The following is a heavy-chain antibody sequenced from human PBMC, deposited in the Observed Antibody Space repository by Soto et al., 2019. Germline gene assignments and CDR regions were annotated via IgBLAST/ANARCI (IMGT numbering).Heavy chain of an antibody. V-gene: IGHV3-64*01. Sequence: EVQLVESGGGLVQPGGSLRLSCAASGFTFSNHAMDWVRQAPGKGLEYVSGISSNGGATYYASSVRDRFTISRDNSKNTLYLQMGSLRPEDMAVYYCARRRQSDYYYVDVWGRGTTVTVSS. J-gene: IGHJ6*03. CDR3: ARRRQSDYYYVDV. D-gene: IGHD6-19*01. CDR2: ISSNGGAT. CDR1: GFTFSNHA.